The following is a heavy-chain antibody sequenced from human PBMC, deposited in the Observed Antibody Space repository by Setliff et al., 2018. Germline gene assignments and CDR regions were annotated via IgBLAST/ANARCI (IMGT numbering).Heavy chain of an antibody. V-gene: IGHV4-4*02. CDR1: GASINSLSW. D-gene: IGHD6-19*01. Sequence: SETLSLTCTVSGASINSLSWWSWVRQPPGKGLEWIGEIYHDGNDKYNPSVHYSPSLKSRVTISIDKSNNQFSLKLTSMTAADTAVYYCARATSGWYSAYYYYMDVWGKGTTVTVS. J-gene: IGHJ6*03. CDR2: IYHDGND. CDR3: ARATSGWYSAYYYYMDV.